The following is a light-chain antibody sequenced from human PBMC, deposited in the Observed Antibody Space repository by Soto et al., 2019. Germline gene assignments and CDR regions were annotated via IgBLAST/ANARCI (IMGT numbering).Light chain of an antibody. Sequence: QSVLTQPPSASGSPGQSVTISCTGTSSDVGGYNYVSWYQQHPGKAPKLMISEVNKRPSGVPDRFSGSKSGNTASLTVSGLQAGDEADYYSSSYAGSRIVVFGGGTKLTVL. J-gene: IGLJ2*01. CDR1: SSDVGGYNY. CDR2: EVN. CDR3: SSYAGSRIVV. V-gene: IGLV2-8*01.